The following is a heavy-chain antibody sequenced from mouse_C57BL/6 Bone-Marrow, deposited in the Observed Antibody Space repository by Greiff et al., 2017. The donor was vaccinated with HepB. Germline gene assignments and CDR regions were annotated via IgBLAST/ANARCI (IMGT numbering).Heavy chain of an antibody. CDR3: TRRGIYDYALYY. D-gene: IGHD2-4*01. Sequence: QVQLKQPGAELVKPGASVKLSCKASGYTFTSYWMHWVKQRPGQGLEWIGMIHPNSGSTNYNEKFKSKATLTVDKSSSTAYMQLSSLTSEDSAVYYCTRRGIYDYALYYWGQCTTLTVSS. CDR2: IHPNSGST. J-gene: IGHJ2*01. CDR1: GYTFTSYW. V-gene: IGHV1-64*01.